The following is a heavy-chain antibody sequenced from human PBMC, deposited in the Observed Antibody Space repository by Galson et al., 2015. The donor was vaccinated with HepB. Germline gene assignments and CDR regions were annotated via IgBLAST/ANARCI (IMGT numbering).Heavy chain of an antibody. D-gene: IGHD2-15*01. CDR2: IRNSGTNT. CDR1: GVAFSTYA. Sequence: SLRLSCAASGVAFSTYAMTWVRQAPGKGPEWVSGIRNSGTNTYYADSVKGRFTISRDNSKNTLYLQMNSLRAEDTAVYYCVVGISEPSIWGQGTLVTVSS. CDR3: VVGISEPSI. V-gene: IGHV3-23*01. J-gene: IGHJ4*02.